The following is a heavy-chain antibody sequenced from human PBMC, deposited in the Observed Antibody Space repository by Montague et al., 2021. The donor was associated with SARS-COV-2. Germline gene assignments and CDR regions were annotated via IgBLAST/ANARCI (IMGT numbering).Heavy chain of an antibody. CDR3: ARGAEYYYYGMDV. Sequence: SLRLSCAASGFTFSSYEMNWVRQAPGKGLEWVSYISSSGSTIYYADSVRGRFTISGDNAKNSLYLQMNNLRAEDTGVYYCARGAEYYYYGMDVWGLGTKVTVSS. J-gene: IGHJ6*02. CDR1: GFTFSSYE. V-gene: IGHV3-48*03. CDR2: ISSSGSTI.